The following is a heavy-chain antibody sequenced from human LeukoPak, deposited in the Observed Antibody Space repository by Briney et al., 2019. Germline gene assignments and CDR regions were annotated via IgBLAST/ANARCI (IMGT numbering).Heavy chain of an antibody. CDR3: AKKSRDGYNPFDY. Sequence: GGSLRLSCAASGFTFSRYAMSWVRQAPGKGLEWVSGMSSSGESPYYADSVKGRFTISRDNSKNTLYLEINSLRAEDTAIYYCAKKSRDGYNPFDYLGQGTLVTVSS. CDR1: GFTFSRYA. V-gene: IGHV3-23*01. CDR2: MSSSGESP. J-gene: IGHJ4*02. D-gene: IGHD5-24*01.